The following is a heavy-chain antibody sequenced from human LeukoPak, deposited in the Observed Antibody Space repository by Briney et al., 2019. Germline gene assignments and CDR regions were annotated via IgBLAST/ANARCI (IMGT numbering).Heavy chain of an antibody. CDR3: ARQGYYDFWSGYYSQNLDAFDI. D-gene: IGHD3-3*01. V-gene: IGHV4-59*08. CDR1: GGSFSGYY. CDR2: IYYSGST. Sequence: PSETLSLTCAVYGGSFSGYYWSWIRQPPGKGLEWIGYIYYSGSTNYNPSLKSRVTISVDTSKNQFSLKLSSVTAADTAVYYCARQGYYDFWSGYYSQNLDAFDIWGQGTMVTVSS. J-gene: IGHJ3*02.